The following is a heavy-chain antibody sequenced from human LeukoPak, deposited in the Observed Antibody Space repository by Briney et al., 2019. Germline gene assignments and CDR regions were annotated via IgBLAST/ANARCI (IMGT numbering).Heavy chain of an antibody. V-gene: IGHV4-4*07. J-gene: IGHJ5*02. CDR1: GGSISSYF. Sequence: PSETLSLTCTVSGGSISSYFWNWIRQPAGEGLEWIGRIYTSGSTDYNPSLKSRVTMSVDTSKNQFSLKLSSVTAADTAVYYCASSGQGNWFDPWGQGTLVTVSS. CDR2: IYTSGST. D-gene: IGHD5-12*01. CDR3: ASSGQGNWFDP.